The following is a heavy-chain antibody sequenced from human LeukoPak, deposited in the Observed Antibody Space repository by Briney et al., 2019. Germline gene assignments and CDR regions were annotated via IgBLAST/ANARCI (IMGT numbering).Heavy chain of an antibody. D-gene: IGHD6-19*01. V-gene: IGHV1-8*01. CDR2: MNPNSGNT. CDR1: GYTFTSYD. CDR3: ARGQPSIAVAGTRDY. Sequence: ASVKVSCKASGYTFTSYDIHWVRQATAQELEGMGWMNPNSGNTGYAKKFQGRVTMTRNTSISTAYMELSSLRSEDTAVYYCARGQPSIAVAGTRDYWGQGTLVTVSS. J-gene: IGHJ4*02.